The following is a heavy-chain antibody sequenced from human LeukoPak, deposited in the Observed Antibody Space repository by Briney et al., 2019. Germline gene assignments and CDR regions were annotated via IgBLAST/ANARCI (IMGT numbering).Heavy chain of an antibody. V-gene: IGHV4-4*07. J-gene: IGHJ5*02. CDR1: GGSVSNYY. CDR2: VYSSGST. Sequence: SEALSLTCIVSGGSVSNYYWSWIRQPAGKGLERIGRVYSSGSTKYSPSLQSRVTMSVDTSKNQFSLEMTLVTAADTALYYCTRGTRYSGARYWFDPWGQGILVTVSS. CDR3: TRGTRYSGARYWFDP. D-gene: IGHD1-26*01.